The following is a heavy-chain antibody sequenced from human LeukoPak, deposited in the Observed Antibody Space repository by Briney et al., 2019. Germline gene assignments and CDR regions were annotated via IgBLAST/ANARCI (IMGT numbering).Heavy chain of an antibody. D-gene: IGHD6-19*01. J-gene: IGHJ4*02. Sequence: GGSLRLSCAASGFTFSSYWMNWVRQVPGKGLEWVANIKQDGSEKKYVDSVKGRFTVSRDNAKNSVHLQMNSLRVDDTAVYYCVGGYGWLPDYWGQGALVTVSS. V-gene: IGHV3-7*04. CDR2: IKQDGSEK. CDR3: VGGYGWLPDY. CDR1: GFTFSSYW.